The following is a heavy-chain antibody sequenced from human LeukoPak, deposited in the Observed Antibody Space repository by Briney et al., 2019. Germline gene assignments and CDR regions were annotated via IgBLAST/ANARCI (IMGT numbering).Heavy chain of an antibody. CDR1: GFTFSDYS. J-gene: IGHJ5*02. V-gene: IGHV3-21*01. CDR2: ISSTSSYI. CDR3: ARGQLWQTGWFDP. Sequence: PGESLRLSCAASGFTFSDYSMHWVRQVPGEGLECLSTISSTSSYIYSADSLKGRFTISRGNAKNSLYLQMSTLRAEDTAVYYCARGQLWQTGWFDPWGQGTLVTVSS. D-gene: IGHD5-18*01.